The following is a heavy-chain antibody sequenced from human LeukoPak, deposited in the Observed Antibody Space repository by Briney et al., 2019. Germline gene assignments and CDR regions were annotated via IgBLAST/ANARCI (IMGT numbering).Heavy chain of an antibody. CDR2: INPGDGTT. CDR1: GDSFTKYY. CDR3: APSVRSGGSYYFDY. Sequence: ASVKVSCKASGDSFTKYYIHWVRQAPGQGLEWVGIINPGDGTTTYTQKFQGRVTMTTDTSTSTVYMELSSLRSEDTAVYYCAPSVRSGGSYYFDYWGQGTLVTVSS. J-gene: IGHJ4*02. V-gene: IGHV1-46*01. D-gene: IGHD2-15*01.